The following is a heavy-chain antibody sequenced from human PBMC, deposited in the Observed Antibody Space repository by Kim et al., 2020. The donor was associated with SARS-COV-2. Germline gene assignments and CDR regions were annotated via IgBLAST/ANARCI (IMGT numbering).Heavy chain of an antibody. V-gene: IGHV3-11*05. J-gene: IGHJ5*02. D-gene: IGHD6-13*01. Sequence: AESVKGRFSIARENAKKSLYLQRNSLRAEDTAVYYCARVSSGSSSWYWFDAWGQGTLVTVSS. CDR3: ARVSSGSSSWYWFDA.